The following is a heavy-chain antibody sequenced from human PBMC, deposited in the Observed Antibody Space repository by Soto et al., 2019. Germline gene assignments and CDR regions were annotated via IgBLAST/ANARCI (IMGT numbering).Heavy chain of an antibody. V-gene: IGHV3-30*03. CDR2: ISYDASEI. Sequence: QVHLVESGGGVVQSGRPLRLSCVGSGFTFSNNAMHWVRQAPGKGREWVAFISYDASEIFYADSVKGRFTISRDNPKNTLCLHMNSPRADDTAVYYCSIARVVESSLDQWGQGTLVTVSS. CDR1: GFTFSNNA. J-gene: IGHJ4*02. D-gene: IGHD2-15*01. CDR3: SIARVVESSLDQ.